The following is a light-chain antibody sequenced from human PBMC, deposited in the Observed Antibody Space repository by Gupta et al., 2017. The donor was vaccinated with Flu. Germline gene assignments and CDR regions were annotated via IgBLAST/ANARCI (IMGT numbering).Light chain of an antibody. V-gene: IGKV3-15*01. CDR2: GAS. J-gene: IGKJ1*01. CDR3: QQYDNWPRT. CDR1: ESVRNN. Sequence: EIVMTQSPATLSVSPGESATLSCRASESVRNNLAWYQQKPGQAPRLLIYGASTRATNIPARFSGSESGTEFTLTINGLQSEDFGVYYCQQYDNWPRTFGQGTQVELK.